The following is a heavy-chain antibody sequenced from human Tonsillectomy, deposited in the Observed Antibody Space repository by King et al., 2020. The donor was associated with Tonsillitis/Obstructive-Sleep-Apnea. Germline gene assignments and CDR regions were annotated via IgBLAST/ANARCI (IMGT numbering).Heavy chain of an antibody. CDR3: VRSSVTTYGPGDY. D-gene: IGHD4-17*01. Sequence: QLQESGPGLVKPSQTLSLTCTVSGGCISSGGYYWSWIRQHPGKGLEWIGYIYYSGSTYYNPSLKSRVTISVDTSKNQFSLKLSSVTAADTAVYYCVRSSVTTYGPGDYWGQGTMVTVSS. CDR2: IYYSGST. V-gene: IGHV4-31*03. J-gene: IGHJ4*02. CDR1: GGCISSGGYY.